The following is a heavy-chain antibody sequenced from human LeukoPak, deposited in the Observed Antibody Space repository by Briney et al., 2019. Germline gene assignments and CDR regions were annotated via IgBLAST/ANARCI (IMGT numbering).Heavy chain of an antibody. J-gene: IGHJ4*02. CDR2: ISGSGGST. Sequence: GGSLRLSCAASGFTFSSYAMSWVRQAPGKGLGWVSAISGSGGSTYYADSVKGRFTISRDNSKNTLYLQMNSLRAEDTAVYYCAKARCSGGSCSKNYWGQGTLVTVSS. CDR3: AKARCSGGSCSKNY. V-gene: IGHV3-23*01. D-gene: IGHD2-15*01. CDR1: GFTFSSYA.